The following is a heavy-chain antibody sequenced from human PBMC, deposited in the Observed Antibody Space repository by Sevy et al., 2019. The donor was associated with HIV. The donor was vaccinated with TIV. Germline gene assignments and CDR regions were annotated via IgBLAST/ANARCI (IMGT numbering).Heavy chain of an antibody. CDR3: ARHIGVVRGVNTFDY. Sequence: SETLSLTCAVSGYSISSGYYWGWIRQPPGKGLEWIGSIYHSGSTYYNPSLKSRVTISVDTSKNQFSLKLSSVTAADTAVYYCARHIGVVRGVNTFDYWGQGTLVTVSS. V-gene: IGHV4-38-2*01. J-gene: IGHJ4*02. CDR1: GYSISSGYY. D-gene: IGHD3-10*01. CDR2: IYHSGST.